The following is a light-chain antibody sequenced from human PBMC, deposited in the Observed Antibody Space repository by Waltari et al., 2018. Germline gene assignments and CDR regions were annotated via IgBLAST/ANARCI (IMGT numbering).Light chain of an antibody. CDR3: QQSSSIPFT. J-gene: IGKJ2*01. V-gene: IGKV1-39*01. CDR1: QSITDY. Sequence: IQMTQSPSSLSASVGDRVTITCRASQSITDYLDGYQQRPVKAPSLLFYAASSLHNGVPSRFSCSGSGADFTLTISSLRPEDFATYYCQQSSSIPFTFGQGTKLEIK. CDR2: AAS.